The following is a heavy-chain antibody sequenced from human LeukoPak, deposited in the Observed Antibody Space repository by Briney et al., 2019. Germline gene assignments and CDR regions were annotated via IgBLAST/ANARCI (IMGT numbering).Heavy chain of an antibody. V-gene: IGHV4-34*01. J-gene: IGHJ4*02. Sequence: SETLSLTCAVYGGSFSGYYWSWIRQPPGKGLEWIGEINHSGSTNYNPSLKSRVTISVDTSKNQFSLKLSSVTAADTAVYYCARGRRAGVVPAAYSDYWGLGTLVTVSS. CDR1: GGSFSGYY. D-gene: IGHD2-2*01. CDR3: ARGRRAGVVPAAYSDY. CDR2: INHSGST.